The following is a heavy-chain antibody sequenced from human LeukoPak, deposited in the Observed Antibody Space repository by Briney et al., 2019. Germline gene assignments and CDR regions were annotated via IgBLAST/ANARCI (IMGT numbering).Heavy chain of an antibody. CDR3: ARGGYTMVRGVIYAFDI. D-gene: IGHD3-10*01. CDR2: INTNTGNP. J-gene: IGHJ3*02. V-gene: IGHV7-4-1*02. CDR1: GYTFTSYA. Sequence: SVKVSCKASGYTFTSYAMNWVRQAPGQGLEWMGWINTNTGNPTYAQGFTGRFVFSLDTSVSTAYLQISSLKAEDTAVYYCARGGYTMVRGVIYAFDIWGQGTMVTVSS.